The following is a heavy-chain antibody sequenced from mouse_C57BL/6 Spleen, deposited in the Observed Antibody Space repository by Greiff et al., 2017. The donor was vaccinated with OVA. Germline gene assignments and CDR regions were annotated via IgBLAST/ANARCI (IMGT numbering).Heavy chain of an antibody. V-gene: IGHV1-82*01. CDR1: GYAFSSSW. J-gene: IGHJ2*01. CDR3: ARSRVYYLDY. D-gene: IGHD1-1*01. CDR2: IYPGDGDT. Sequence: VQLKESGPELVKPGASVKISCKASGYAFSSSWMNWVKQRPGKGLEWIGRIYPGDGDTNYNGKFKGKATLTADKSSSTAYMQLSSLTSEDSAVYFCARSRVYYLDYWGQGTTLTVSS.